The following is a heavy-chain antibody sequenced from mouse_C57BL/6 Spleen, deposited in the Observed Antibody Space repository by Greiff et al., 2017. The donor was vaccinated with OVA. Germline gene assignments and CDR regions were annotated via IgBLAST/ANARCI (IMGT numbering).Heavy chain of an antibody. D-gene: IGHD1-1*01. CDR1: GFTFSSYA. CDR2: ISDGGSYT. J-gene: IGHJ3*01. CDR3: ARGDYYYGSSQFAY. V-gene: IGHV5-4*03. Sequence: KVEESGGGLVKPGGSLKLSCAASGFTFSSYAMSWVRQTPEKRLEWVATISDGGSYTYYPDNVKGRFTISRDNAKNNLYLQMSHLKSEDTAMYYCARGDYYYGSSQFAYWGQGTLVTVSA.